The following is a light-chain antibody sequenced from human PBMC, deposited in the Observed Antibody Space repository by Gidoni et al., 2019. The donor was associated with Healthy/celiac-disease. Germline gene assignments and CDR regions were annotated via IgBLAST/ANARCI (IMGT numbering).Light chain of an antibody. CDR1: SSDVGGYNY. V-gene: IGLV2-14*01. Sequence: QSALTPPASVSGSPGQSITISCTGTSSDVGGYNYVSWYQPHPGKAPKLMIYEVSNRPSGVSNRFSGSKSGNTASLTISGLQAEDEADYYCSSYTSSSTLFYVFGTGTKVTVL. CDR2: EVS. CDR3: SSYTSSSTLFYV. J-gene: IGLJ1*01.